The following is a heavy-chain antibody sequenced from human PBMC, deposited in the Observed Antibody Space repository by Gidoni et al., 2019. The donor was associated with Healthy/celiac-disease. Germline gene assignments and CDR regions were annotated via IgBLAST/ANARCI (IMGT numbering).Heavy chain of an antibody. CDR3: ARDGGDYGDRYYYYGMDV. V-gene: IGHV3-21*01. Sequence: EVQLVESGGGLVKPGGSLRLSCAASGFTVRSYSMNWVRQAPGKGLEWVSSISSSSSYIYYADSVKGRFTISRDNAKNSLYLQMNSLRAEDTAVYYCARDGGDYGDRYYYYGMDVWGQGTTVTVSS. J-gene: IGHJ6*02. D-gene: IGHD4-17*01. CDR1: GFTVRSYS. CDR2: ISSSSSYI.